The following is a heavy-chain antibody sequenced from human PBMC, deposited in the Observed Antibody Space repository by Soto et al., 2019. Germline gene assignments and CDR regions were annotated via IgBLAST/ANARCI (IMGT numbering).Heavy chain of an antibody. V-gene: IGHV4-39*01. D-gene: IGHD2-2*01. CDR3: ASRRGYCVTTGCHDLPL. CDR2: FFPGGNT. J-gene: IGHJ6*04. Sequence: SETLSLTCTVSGGSISSSSYYWVWIRQPPGKGLEWIGSFFPGGNTQYNPSLRSRITMSVDTSKNQFTLQLNSLTAADTAVYYCASRRGYCVTTGCHDLPLWGKGTTVTVSS. CDR1: GGSISSSSYY.